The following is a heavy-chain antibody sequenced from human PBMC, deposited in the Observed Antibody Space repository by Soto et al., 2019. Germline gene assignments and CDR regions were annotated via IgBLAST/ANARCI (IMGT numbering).Heavy chain of an antibody. D-gene: IGHD3-10*01. CDR2: ISSSGSST. Sequence: GGSLRLSCAASGFTFSSYSMNWVRQAPGKGLEWISYISSSGSSTYYADSVKGRFTISRDNSKNTLYLQMNSLRAEDTAVYYCAKDLFGEHYGMDVWGQGTTVTVSS. CDR1: GFTFSSYS. V-gene: IGHV3-48*01. J-gene: IGHJ6*02. CDR3: AKDLFGEHYGMDV.